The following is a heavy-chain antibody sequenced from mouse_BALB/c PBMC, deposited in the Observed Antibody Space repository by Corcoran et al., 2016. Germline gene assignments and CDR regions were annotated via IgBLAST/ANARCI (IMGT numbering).Heavy chain of an antibody. Sequence: QVTLKESGPGILKPSQTLSLTCSFSGFSLSTSGLGVGWIRQPSGKGLEWLAHIWWDDDKYSNPSLQSQLTLSKDTSRKQVVLKITSVDTADTATYYWARGSTVNHHLDYVGHGTTLTVSS. V-gene: IGHV8-8*01. J-gene: IGHJ2*01. CDR2: IWWDDDK. D-gene: IGHD2-4*01. CDR3: ARGSTVNHHLDY. CDR1: GFSLSTSGLG.